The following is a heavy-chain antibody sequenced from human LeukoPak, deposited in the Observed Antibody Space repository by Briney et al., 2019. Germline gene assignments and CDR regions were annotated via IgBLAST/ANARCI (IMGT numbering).Heavy chain of an antibody. J-gene: IGHJ6*03. V-gene: IGHV4-34*01. D-gene: IGHD2-15*01. CDR1: GGSFSGYY. Sequence: SETLSLTCAVYGGSFSGYYWSWIRQPPGKGLEWIGEINHSGSTNYNPSLKSRVTISVDTSKDQFSLKLSSVTAADTAVYYCAREEGVVAATLYYYYYMDVWGKGTTVTVSS. CDR2: INHSGST. CDR3: AREEGVVAATLYYYYYMDV.